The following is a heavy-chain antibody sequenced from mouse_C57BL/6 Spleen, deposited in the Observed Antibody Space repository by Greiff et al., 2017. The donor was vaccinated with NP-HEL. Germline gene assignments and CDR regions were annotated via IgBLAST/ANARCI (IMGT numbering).Heavy chain of an antibody. CDR1: GYAFSSSW. CDR2: IYPGDGDP. D-gene: IGHD2-3*01. J-gene: IGHJ4*01. CDR3: ARERGYSYAMDY. V-gene: IGHV1-82*01. Sequence: QVQLQQSGPELVKPGASVKISCKASGYAFSSSWMNWVKQRPGKGLEWIGRIYPGDGDPNYNGKFKGKATLTADKSSSTAYMQLSSLTSEDSAVYFCARERGYSYAMDYWGQGTSVTVSS.